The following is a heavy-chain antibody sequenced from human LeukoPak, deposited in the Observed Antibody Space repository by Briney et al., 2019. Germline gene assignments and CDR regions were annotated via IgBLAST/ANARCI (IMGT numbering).Heavy chain of an antibody. J-gene: IGHJ4*02. CDR2: ISSGAPTT. V-gene: IGHV3-23*01. CDR1: GFTSRSYG. CDR3: AKRHSSGWYYFDY. D-gene: IGHD6-19*01. Sequence: PGGSLRLSCAASGFTSRSYGMSWVRQTPGKGLEWVSTISSGAPTTYYADSVKGRFTISRDDSKNTLYLQMNTLRAEDTAVYYCAKRHSSGWYYFDYWGQGTLVTVSS.